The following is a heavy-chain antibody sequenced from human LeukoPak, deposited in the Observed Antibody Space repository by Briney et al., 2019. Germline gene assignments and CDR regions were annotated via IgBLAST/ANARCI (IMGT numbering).Heavy chain of an antibody. V-gene: IGHV4-4*02. Sequence: SGTLSLTCAVSGGSISSSNWWSWVRQPPGKGLEWIGEIYHSGSTNYNPSLKSRATISVDKSKNQFSLKLSSVTAADTAVYYCARSTRSRIVRAWGQGTLVTVSS. CDR2: IYHSGST. CDR1: GGSISSSNW. CDR3: ARSTRSRIVRA. D-gene: IGHD2-15*01. J-gene: IGHJ4*02.